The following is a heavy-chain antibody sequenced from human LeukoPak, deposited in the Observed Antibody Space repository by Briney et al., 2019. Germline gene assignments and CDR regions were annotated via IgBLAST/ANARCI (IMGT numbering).Heavy chain of an antibody. D-gene: IGHD6-13*01. V-gene: IGHV3-23*01. J-gene: IGHJ4*02. CDR3: AKGLGIAAAGSSFDY. CDR1: GFAFSGFA. CDR2: ISGSGGST. Sequence: GGSLRLSCSASGFAFSGFAMGWVRQAPGKGLEWVSAISGSGGSTYYADSVKGRFTISRDNSKNTLYLQMNSLRAEDPAVYYCAKGLGIAAAGSSFDYWGQGTLVTVSS.